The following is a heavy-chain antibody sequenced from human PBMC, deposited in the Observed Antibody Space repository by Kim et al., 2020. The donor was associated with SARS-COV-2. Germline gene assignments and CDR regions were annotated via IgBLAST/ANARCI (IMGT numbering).Heavy chain of an antibody. J-gene: IGHJ4*02. CDR2: TRNKANSYTT. Sequence: GGSLRLSCAASGFTFSDHYMDWVRQAPGKGLEWVGRTRNKANSYTTEYAASVKGRFTISRDDSKNSLYLQMNSLKTEDTAVYYCARGYSSGWYRNLLDYWGQGTLVTVSS. D-gene: IGHD6-19*01. CDR1: GFTFSDHY. V-gene: IGHV3-72*01. CDR3: ARGYSSGWYRNLLDY.